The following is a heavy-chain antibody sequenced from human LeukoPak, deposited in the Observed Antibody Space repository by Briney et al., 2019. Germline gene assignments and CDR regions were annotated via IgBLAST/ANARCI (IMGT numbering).Heavy chain of an antibody. CDR1: GGTFSSDA. V-gene: IGHV1-69*05. Sequence: SVKVSCKASGGTFSSDAISWVRQAPGQGLEWMGGIIPIFGTANYAQKFQGRVTITTGESTSTAYMELSSLRSEDTAVYYCASSSNWNYIMAYWGQGTLVTVSS. CDR3: ASSSNWNYIMAY. D-gene: IGHD1-7*01. J-gene: IGHJ4*02. CDR2: IIPIFGTA.